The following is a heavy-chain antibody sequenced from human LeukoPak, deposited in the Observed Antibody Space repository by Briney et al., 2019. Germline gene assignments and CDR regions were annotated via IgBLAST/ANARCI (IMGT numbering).Heavy chain of an antibody. D-gene: IGHD6-13*01. CDR1: GYSFTSYW. J-gene: IGHJ4*02. CDR3: ARSEVAAAGNFDY. V-gene: IGHV5-51*01. Sequence: GESLKISCKGSGYSFTSYWISWVRQMPGKGLEWMGIIYPGDSDTRYSPSFQGQVTIPADKSISTAYLQWSSLKASDTAMYYCARSEVAAAGNFDYWGQGTLVTVSS. CDR2: IYPGDSDT.